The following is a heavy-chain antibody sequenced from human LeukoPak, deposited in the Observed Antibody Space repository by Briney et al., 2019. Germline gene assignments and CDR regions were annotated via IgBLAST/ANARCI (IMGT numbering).Heavy chain of an antibody. Sequence: PSETLSLTCAVYGGSFSGYYWSWIRQPPGKGLEWIGEINHSGSTNYNPSLKSRVTISVDTSKNQFSLKLSSVTAADTAVYYCARGVADGYNYKVRFDYWGQGTLVTVSS. J-gene: IGHJ4*02. CDR3: ARGVADGYNYKVRFDY. V-gene: IGHV4-34*01. D-gene: IGHD5-24*01. CDR2: INHSGST. CDR1: GGSFSGYY.